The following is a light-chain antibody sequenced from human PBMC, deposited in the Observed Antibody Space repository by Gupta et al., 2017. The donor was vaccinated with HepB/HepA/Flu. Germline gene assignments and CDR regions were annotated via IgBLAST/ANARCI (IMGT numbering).Light chain of an antibody. CDR1: QSITSY. CDR3: QRWSSTPRS. V-gene: IGKV1-39*01. CDR2: AAS. Sequence: DIQMTQSPASLSASVGDRVTITCRASQSITSYLNWYQQKPGKAPKLLIYAASRLQSGLPSRFSRSGSWTDFSLTISRLKPADFATYYCQRWSSTPRSFGQGTRLEIK. J-gene: IGKJ2*04.